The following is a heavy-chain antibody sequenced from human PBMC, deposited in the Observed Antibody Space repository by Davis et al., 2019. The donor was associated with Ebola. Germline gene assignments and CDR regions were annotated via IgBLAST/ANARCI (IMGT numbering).Heavy chain of an antibody. CDR2: IWYDGTDG. V-gene: IGHV3-33*08. Sequence: PGGSLRLSCEASGFSFDAYAMHWVRQAPGKGLEWVSSIWYDGTDGNYADSVRGRFIISRDDSKNTLYLQMNSLRVEDTAIYYCAREEGSSRWQNNWFDYWGQGTLVTVSS. CDR1: GFSFDAYA. J-gene: IGHJ5*01. CDR3: AREEGSSRWQNNWFDY. D-gene: IGHD2-2*01.